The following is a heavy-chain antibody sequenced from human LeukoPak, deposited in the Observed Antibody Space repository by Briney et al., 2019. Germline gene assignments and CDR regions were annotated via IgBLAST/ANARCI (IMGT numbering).Heavy chain of an antibody. CDR2: IKQEGSEK. J-gene: IGHJ4*02. CDR3: ARDRLDF. V-gene: IGHV3-7*01. CDR1: GFIFGDYW. Sequence: GGSLRLSXAASGFIFGDYWMSWVRQAPGKGLEWVANIKQEGSEKYYVDSVKGRFTISRDNAKNSLYLQMNSLRAEDTAVYYCARDRLDFWGQGTLVTVSS.